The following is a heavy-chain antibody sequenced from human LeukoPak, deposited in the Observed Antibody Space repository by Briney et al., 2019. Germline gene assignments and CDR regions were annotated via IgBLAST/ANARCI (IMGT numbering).Heavy chain of an antibody. J-gene: IGHJ4*02. CDR1: GSTFNNYA. Sequence: GGSLRLSCAASGSTFNNYAMHWVRQAPGKGLEWVAVISYDETTEYYVDSVKGRFTISRDNSKDTLYLQMNSLRAEDTAVYYCARAYRNSAWFDLNYWGQGTLVTVSS. CDR3: ARAYRNSAWFDLNY. D-gene: IGHD3-10*01. V-gene: IGHV3-30*04. CDR2: ISYDETTE.